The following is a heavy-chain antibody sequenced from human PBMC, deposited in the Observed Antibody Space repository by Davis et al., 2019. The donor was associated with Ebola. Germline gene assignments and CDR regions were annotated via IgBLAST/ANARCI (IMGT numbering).Heavy chain of an antibody. Sequence: SETLSLTCTVSGYSISSGYYWGWIRQPPGKGLEWIGSIYHSGSTYYNPSLKSRVTISVDTSKNQFSLKLSSVTAADTAVYYCARGRTEDIVLMVYASYGMDVWGQGTTVTVSS. CDR3: ARGRTEDIVLMVYASYGMDV. V-gene: IGHV4-38-2*02. D-gene: IGHD2-8*01. J-gene: IGHJ6*02. CDR1: GYSISSGYY. CDR2: IYHSGST.